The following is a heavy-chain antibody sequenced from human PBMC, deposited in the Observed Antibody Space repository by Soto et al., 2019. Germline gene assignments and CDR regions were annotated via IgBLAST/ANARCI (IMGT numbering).Heavy chain of an antibody. D-gene: IGHD6-19*01. CDR3: ARGASNSTGWYLWFDP. CDR1: GGTFSTYP. V-gene: IGHV1-69*01. Sequence: QVQLVQSGAEVKKPGSSVKVSCKVSGGTFSTYPINWVRQAPGQGLEFMGGIIPKFGTTNYAQKFRGTVTINADESTSTAYMELNNLRSEDTAVYYCARGASNSTGWYLWFDPWGQGTLVTVSS. J-gene: IGHJ5*02. CDR2: IIPKFGTT.